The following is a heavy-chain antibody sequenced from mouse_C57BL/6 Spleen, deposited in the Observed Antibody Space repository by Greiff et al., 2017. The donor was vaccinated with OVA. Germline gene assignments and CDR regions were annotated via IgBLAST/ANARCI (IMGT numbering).Heavy chain of an antibody. D-gene: IGHD2-4*01. CDR2: IDPEDGET. Sequence: VHVKQSGAELVKPGASVKLSCTASGFNIKDYYMHWVKQRTEQGLEWIGRIDPEDGETKYAPKFQGKATITADTSSNTAYLQLSSLTSEDTAVYYCARRRIYYDYDDAMDYWGQGTSVTVSS. CDR1: GFNIKDYY. V-gene: IGHV14-2*01. J-gene: IGHJ4*01. CDR3: ARRRIYYDYDDAMDY.